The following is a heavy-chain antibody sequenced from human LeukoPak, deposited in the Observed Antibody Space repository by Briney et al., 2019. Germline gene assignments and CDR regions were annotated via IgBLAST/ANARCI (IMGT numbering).Heavy chain of an antibody. D-gene: IGHD3-10*01. Sequence: GGSLRLSCAASGFTFSSYWMSWVRQAPGKGLEWVANIKQDGSEKYYVDSVKGRFTISRDNAKNSLYLQMNSLRAEDTAVYYCARDNSDYYGSGSYYLDYWGQGTLVTVSS. CDR2: IKQDGSEK. CDR3: ARDNSDYYGSGSYYLDY. J-gene: IGHJ4*02. V-gene: IGHV3-7*01. CDR1: GFTFSSYW.